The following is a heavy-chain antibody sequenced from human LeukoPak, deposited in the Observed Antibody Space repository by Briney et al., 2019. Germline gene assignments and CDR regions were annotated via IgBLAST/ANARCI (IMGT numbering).Heavy chain of an antibody. Sequence: GGSLRLSCAASGFTVSSNYMSWIRQAPGKGLEWVSYISSSGSTIYYADSVKGRFTISRDNAKNSLYLQMNSLRAEDTAVYYCARADYDYVWGSYRSAPSAFDIWGQGTMVTVSS. D-gene: IGHD3-16*02. J-gene: IGHJ3*02. V-gene: IGHV3-11*01. CDR1: GFTVSSNY. CDR3: ARADYDYVWGSYRSAPSAFDI. CDR2: ISSSGSTI.